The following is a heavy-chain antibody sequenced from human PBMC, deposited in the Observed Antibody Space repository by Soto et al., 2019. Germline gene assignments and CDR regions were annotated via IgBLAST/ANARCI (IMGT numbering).Heavy chain of an antibody. Sequence: SVKVSCKASGGTFSSYAISWVRQAPGQGLEWMGGIIPILGTANYAQKFQGRVTITADESTSTAYMELSSLRSEDTAVYYCARDRRDGYNYGYDYWGQGTLVTVSS. CDR1: GGTFSSYA. CDR2: IIPILGTA. D-gene: IGHD5-12*01. V-gene: IGHV1-69*13. J-gene: IGHJ4*02. CDR3: ARDRRDGYNYGYDY.